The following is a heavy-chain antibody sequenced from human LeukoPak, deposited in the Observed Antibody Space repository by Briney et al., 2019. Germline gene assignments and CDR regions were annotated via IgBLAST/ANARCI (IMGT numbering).Heavy chain of an antibody. Sequence: GGSLRLSRVASGFTLNNHDINYFRQPPGKGLEWVSFISISGTSIHYADAVRGRFTISRDNAKNSLHLQMNNLRAEDTATYYCPTNEWVGGTLHVYWGQGNLVTVSS. CDR3: PTNEWVGGTLHVY. J-gene: IGHJ4*02. CDR1: GFTLNNHD. V-gene: IGHV3-48*03. D-gene: IGHD3-10*01. CDR2: ISISGTSI.